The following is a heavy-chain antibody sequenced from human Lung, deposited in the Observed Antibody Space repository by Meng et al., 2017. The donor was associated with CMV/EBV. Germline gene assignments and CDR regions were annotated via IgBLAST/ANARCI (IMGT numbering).Heavy chain of an antibody. CDR2: IKQDGSEK. Sequence: RGSXRLXCAASGFTFSSYWMNWVRQAPGKGLEWVANIKQDGSEKYYVDSVKGRFTISRDNAKNSLYLQMNSLRAEDTAVYYCARDPSGGSYHFDYWGQGTLVTVSS. CDR3: ARDPSGGSYHFDY. CDR1: GFTFSSYW. J-gene: IGHJ4*02. V-gene: IGHV3-7*01. D-gene: IGHD1-26*01.